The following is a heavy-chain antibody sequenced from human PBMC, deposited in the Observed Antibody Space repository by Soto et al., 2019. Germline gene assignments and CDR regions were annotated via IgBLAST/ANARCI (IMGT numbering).Heavy chain of an antibody. D-gene: IGHD3-22*01. CDR2: VKQGGGEE. CDR1: GFTFSRHG. V-gene: IGHV3-7*01. J-gene: IGHJ6*04. Sequence: GGSLRLSCAASGFTFSRHGMHWVRQAPGKGLEWVAIVKQGGGEESYVDSVKGRFTVSRDNAENSLYLQMNSLRAEDTAIYYCVREIASRLWGKGTAVTVSS. CDR3: VREIASRL.